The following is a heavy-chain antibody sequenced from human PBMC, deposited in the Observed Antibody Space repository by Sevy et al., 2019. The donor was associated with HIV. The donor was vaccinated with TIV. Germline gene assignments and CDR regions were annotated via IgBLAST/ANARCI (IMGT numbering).Heavy chain of an antibody. Sequence: ASVKVSCKASGVTFSSYAISWVRQAPGQGLEWMGGIIPIFGTANYAQKFQGRVTITADKSTSTAYMELSSLRSEDTAVYYCASRVGDGYNSVPFDYWGQGTLVTVSS. V-gene: IGHV1-69*06. CDR3: ASRVGDGYNSVPFDY. CDR2: IIPIFGTA. CDR1: GVTFSSYA. D-gene: IGHD5-12*01. J-gene: IGHJ4*02.